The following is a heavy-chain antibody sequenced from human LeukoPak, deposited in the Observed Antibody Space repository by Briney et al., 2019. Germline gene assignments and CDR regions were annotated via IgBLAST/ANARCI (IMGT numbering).Heavy chain of an antibody. CDR2: IYTTGAT. CDR3: ARQGYTASYYFLDY. Sequence: PSETLSLTCTVSGGSIRSDFWGWVRQPAGKGLGWIGRIYTTGATFYNPSLKTRLTMSIYTSKNQFSLRLTSVVAADTAVYYCARQGYTASYYFLDYWSQGTLVTVSS. J-gene: IGHJ4*02. CDR1: GGSIRSDF. V-gene: IGHV4-4*07. D-gene: IGHD1-26*01.